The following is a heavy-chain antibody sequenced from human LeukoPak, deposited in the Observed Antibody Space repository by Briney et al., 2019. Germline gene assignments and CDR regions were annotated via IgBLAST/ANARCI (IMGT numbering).Heavy chain of an antibody. Sequence: ASVKVSCXASGYTFTGYYMHWGRHAPGQGLGGMGWIILNSGGTNYAQKFQGRVTMTRDTSISTAYMELSRLRSDDTAVYYCARPMATTRIGDFDYWGQGTLVTVSS. V-gene: IGHV1-2*02. CDR1: GYTFTGYY. CDR3: ARPMATTRIGDFDY. CDR2: IILNSGGT. J-gene: IGHJ4*02. D-gene: IGHD5-24*01.